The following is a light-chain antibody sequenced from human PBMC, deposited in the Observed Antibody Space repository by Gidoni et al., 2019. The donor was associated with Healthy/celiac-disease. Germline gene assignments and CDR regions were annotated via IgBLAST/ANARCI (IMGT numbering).Light chain of an antibody. CDR1: QDISNY. V-gene: IGKV1-33*01. CDR3: QQYDNLSWT. J-gene: IGKJ1*01. CDR2: DAS. Sequence: DIQMTQSPSSLSASVGDSVTITCQASQDISNYLNWYQQKPGKAPKLLIYDASNLETGVPSRCSGSGSGTDFTFTISSLQPEDIATYYCQQYDNLSWTFGQGTKVEIK.